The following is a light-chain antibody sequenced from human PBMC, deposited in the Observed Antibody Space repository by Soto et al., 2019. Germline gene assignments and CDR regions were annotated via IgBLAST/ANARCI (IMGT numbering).Light chain of an antibody. Sequence: DIVMTQSPDSLAVSLGERATINCKSSQSVLYSSNNKNYLAWYQQKPGQPPKLLIYWASTRESGVPDRFSGSGSGTDFTITNSSLQAEDVAVYYCQQYYSTPLTFCGGTKVEIK. J-gene: IGKJ4*01. CDR1: QSVLYSSNNKNY. V-gene: IGKV4-1*01. CDR3: QQYYSTPLT. CDR2: WAS.